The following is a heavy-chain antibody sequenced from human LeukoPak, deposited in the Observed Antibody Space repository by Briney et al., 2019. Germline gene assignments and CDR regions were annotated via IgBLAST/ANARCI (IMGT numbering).Heavy chain of an antibody. V-gene: IGHV1-18*01. CDR2: ISGYNGNT. CDR1: GYTFSSYG. J-gene: IGHJ4*02. D-gene: IGHD5-12*01. Sequence: ASVKVSCKASGYTFSSYGIAWVRQAPGQGLEWMGWISGYNGNTNYAQKLQGRVSMTTDTSTTTAYMELRSLTSDDTALYYCARSSLGTITAGPFDYWGQGTLVSVSS. CDR3: ARSSLGTITAGPFDY.